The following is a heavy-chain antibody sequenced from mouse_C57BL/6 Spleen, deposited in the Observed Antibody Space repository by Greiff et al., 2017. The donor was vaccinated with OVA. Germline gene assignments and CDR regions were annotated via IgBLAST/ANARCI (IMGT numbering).Heavy chain of an antibody. CDR2: IYPGDGDT. J-gene: IGHJ2*01. Sequence: QVQLKESGPELVKPGASVKISCKASGYAFSSSWMNWVKQRPGKGLEWIGRIYPGDGDTNYNGKFKGKATLTADKSSSTAYMQLSSLTSEDSAVYFCARSTTVASDYWGQGTTLTVSS. V-gene: IGHV1-82*01. D-gene: IGHD1-1*01. CDR1: GYAFSSSW. CDR3: ARSTTVASDY.